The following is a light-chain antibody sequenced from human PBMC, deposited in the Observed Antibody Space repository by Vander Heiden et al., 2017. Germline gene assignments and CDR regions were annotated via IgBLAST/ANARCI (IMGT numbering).Light chain of an antibody. J-gene: IGKJ2*01. Sequence: DIQMTQSPSSRSASVGERVTITCRARQSISSFLNWYQHKPGKAPKLLLYAATTLQSGVPSRCSGSGSGTDFTLTISSLQPEDFATYYCQQSFSSPYTFGQGTKLEIK. CDR1: QSISSF. CDR3: QQSFSSPYT. V-gene: IGKV1-39*01. CDR2: AAT.